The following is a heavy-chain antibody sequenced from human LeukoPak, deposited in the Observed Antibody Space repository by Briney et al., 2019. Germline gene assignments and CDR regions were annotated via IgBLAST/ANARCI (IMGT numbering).Heavy chain of an antibody. CDR1: GYAFMSHG. CDR2: ISANNTYR. CDR3: ARGPAATAEDIHYYYYMDV. J-gene: IGHJ6*03. D-gene: IGHD2-2*01. V-gene: IGHV1-18*01. Sequence: ASVKVSCKASGYAFMSHGIHWVRQAPGQGLEWMGWISANNTYRRYAQKFQGRVTITTDESTSTAYMELSSLRSEDTAVYYCARGPAATAEDIHYYYYMDVWGKGTTVTVSS.